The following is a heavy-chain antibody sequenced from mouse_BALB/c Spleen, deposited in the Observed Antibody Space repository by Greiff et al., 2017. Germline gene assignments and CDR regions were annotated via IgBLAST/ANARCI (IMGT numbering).Heavy chain of an antibody. V-gene: IGHV3-2*02. CDR1: GYSITSDYA. Sequence: EVKLMESGPGLVKPSQSLSLTCTVTGYSITSDYAWNWIRQFPGNKLEWMGYISYSGSTSYNPSLKSRISITRDTSKNQFFLQLNSVTTEDTATYYCARDYRAMDYWGQGTSVTVSS. D-gene: IGHD2-14*01. CDR3: ARDYRAMDY. J-gene: IGHJ4*01. CDR2: ISYSGST.